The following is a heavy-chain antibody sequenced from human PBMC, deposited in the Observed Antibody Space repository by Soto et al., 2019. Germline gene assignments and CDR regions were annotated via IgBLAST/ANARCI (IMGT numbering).Heavy chain of an antibody. CDR2: IDNSWST. D-gene: IGHD3-10*02. Sequence: SETLSLTCTVSGASVSTGVYYWTWIRQHPGKGLEWIGYIDNSWSTYYNPSLTGRVDISVDTSKNEFSLNLQSLTAADTAFYYCAGAVSDFDVRRYRTSYFDQWGQGILVTISS. CDR1: GASVSTGVYY. CDR3: AGAVSDFDVRRYRTSYFDQ. V-gene: IGHV4-31*03. J-gene: IGHJ4*02.